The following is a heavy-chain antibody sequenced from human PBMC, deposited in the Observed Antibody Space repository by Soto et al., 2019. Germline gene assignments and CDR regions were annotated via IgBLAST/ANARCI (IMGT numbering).Heavy chain of an antibody. CDR1: GFSLSTGGVG. Sequence: GSGPTLVNPTQTLTLTCTFSGFSLSTGGVGVGWIRQPPGKAPEWLALIYWNDDKRYSPSLNSRLTITKDTSKNQVVLTMINMDPVDTAIYYCGCYNALTGYHGYGMDVWGQGTTLTVFS. V-gene: IGHV2-5*01. CDR2: IYWNDDK. CDR3: GCYNALTGYHGYGMDV. J-gene: IGHJ6*01. D-gene: IGHD3-9*01.